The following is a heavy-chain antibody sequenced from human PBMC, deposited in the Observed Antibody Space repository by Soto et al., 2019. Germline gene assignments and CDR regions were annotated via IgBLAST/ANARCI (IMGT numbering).Heavy chain of an antibody. V-gene: IGHV3-33*01. J-gene: IGHJ6*02. CDR3: ARVRYSTGYGMDV. Sequence: QPGGSLRLSCAASGFTFSSYGMHWVRQAPGKGLEWVAVIWYDGSNKYYADPVKGRFTISRDNSKNTLYLQMNSLRAEDTAVYYCARVRYSTGYGMDVWGQGTTVTVSS. CDR1: GFTFSSYG. D-gene: IGHD5-18*01. CDR2: IWYDGSNK.